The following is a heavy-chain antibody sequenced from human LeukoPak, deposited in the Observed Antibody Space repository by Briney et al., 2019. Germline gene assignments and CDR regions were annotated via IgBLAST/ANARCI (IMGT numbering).Heavy chain of an antibody. CDR3: ARDTYRIAVAVARTFDY. V-gene: IGHV4-38-2*02. Sequence: SETLSLTCNVSGYSISSGYYWGWIRQPPGKGLEWIGSIYHSGSTYYNPSLKSRVTISVDTSKNQFSLKLSSVTAADTAVYYCARDTYRIAVAVARTFDYWGQGTLVTVSS. CDR2: IYHSGST. CDR1: GYSISSGYY. D-gene: IGHD6-19*01. J-gene: IGHJ4*02.